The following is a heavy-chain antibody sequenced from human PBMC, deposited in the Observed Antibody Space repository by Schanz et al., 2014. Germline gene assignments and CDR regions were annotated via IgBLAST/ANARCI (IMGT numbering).Heavy chain of an antibody. Sequence: EGQLAESGGGLVQPGGSLRLSCAVSGFTVSSNHMSWVRQAPGKGLEWVSVIYSGIGAYYADSVKDRFTVSRDNSKNTLYLQMNSLRAEDTALYYCARDSGPYYDKSMDVWGQGTTVAVSS. J-gene: IGHJ6*02. CDR2: IYSGIGA. V-gene: IGHV3-66*01. CDR3: ARDSGPYYDKSMDV. CDR1: GFTVSSNH. D-gene: IGHD3-9*01.